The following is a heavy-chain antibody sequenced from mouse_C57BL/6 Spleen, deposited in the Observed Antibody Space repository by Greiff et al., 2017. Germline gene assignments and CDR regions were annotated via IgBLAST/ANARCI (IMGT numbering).Heavy chain of an antibody. V-gene: IGHV1-53*01. CDR2: INPSNGGT. D-gene: IGHD1-1*01. J-gene: IGHJ2*01. CDR1: GYTFTSYW. Sequence: VQLQQSGTELVKPGASVKLSCKASGYTFTSYWMHWVKQRPGQGLEWIGNINPSNGGTNYNEKFKSKATLTVDKSSSTAYMQLSSLTSEDSAVYYCARNPHYYGSSLDDWGQGTTRTVSS. CDR3: ARNPHYYGSSLDD.